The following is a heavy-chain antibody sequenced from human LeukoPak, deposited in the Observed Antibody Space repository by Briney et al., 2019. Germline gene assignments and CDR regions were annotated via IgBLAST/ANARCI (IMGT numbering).Heavy chain of an antibody. D-gene: IGHD6-13*01. V-gene: IGHV4-61*01. CDR2: IYYSGST. Sequence: SSETLSLTRPVSGGALTRDSYYWGWIPQPPGKGLEGIGYIYYSGSTNYNPSLKSRVTISVDTSKNQFSLKLSSVTAADTAVYYCAREGKQLVSVFDYWGQGTLVTVSS. CDR1: GGALTRDSYY. J-gene: IGHJ4*02. CDR3: AREGKQLVSVFDY.